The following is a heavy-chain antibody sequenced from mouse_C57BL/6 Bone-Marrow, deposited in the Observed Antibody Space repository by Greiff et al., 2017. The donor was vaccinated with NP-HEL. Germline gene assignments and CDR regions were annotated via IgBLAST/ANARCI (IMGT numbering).Heavy chain of an antibody. CDR2: IYPRSGNT. Sequence: VQGVESGAELARPGASVKLSCKASGYTFTSYGISWVKQRTGQGLEWIGEIYPRSGNTYYNEKFKGKATLTADKSSSTAYMELRSLTSEDSAVYFCARGLVVTTLYYYAMDYWGQGTSVTVSS. D-gene: IGHD2-1*01. J-gene: IGHJ4*01. CDR3: ARGLVVTTLYYYAMDY. CDR1: GYTFTSYG. V-gene: IGHV1-81*01.